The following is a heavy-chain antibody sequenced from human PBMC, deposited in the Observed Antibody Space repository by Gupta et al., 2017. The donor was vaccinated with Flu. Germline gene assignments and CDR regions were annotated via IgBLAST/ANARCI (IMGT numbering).Heavy chain of an antibody. J-gene: IGHJ4*02. CDR1: GLTFSDYA. Sequence: EVQLLESGGGVVQPGESLRLSWVVSGLTFSDYAMNWVRQAQGKGLEWLSTVGAGGDRTYYADSVMGRFTISRDNSKNTIYLQMNSLTGDDTAVYYCAKDRSGNPAIDYWGQGALVTVSA. V-gene: IGHV3-23*01. CDR3: AKDRSGNPAIDY. D-gene: IGHD6-13*01. CDR2: VGAGGDRT.